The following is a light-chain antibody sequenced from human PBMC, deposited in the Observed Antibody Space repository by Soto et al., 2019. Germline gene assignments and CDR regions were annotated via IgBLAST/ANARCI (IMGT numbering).Light chain of an antibody. CDR1: QSVSNNY. Sequence: EIVLTQSPGTLSLSPGERATLSCRASQSVSNNYLAWYQQKPGQAPRLLIYGASTRATGIPDRFSGSGSGTDFTLTISRLEPEDSAVYYCQQYGSSPTWTFGQGTKVDI. V-gene: IGKV3-20*01. J-gene: IGKJ1*01. CDR2: GAS. CDR3: QQYGSSPTWT.